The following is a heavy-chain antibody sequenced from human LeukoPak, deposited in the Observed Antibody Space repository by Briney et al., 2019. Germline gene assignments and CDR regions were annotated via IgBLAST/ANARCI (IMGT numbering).Heavy chain of an antibody. Sequence: GGSLRLSCAASGFTFTNYAMTWVRQAPGRGLEWVSLIYTDGSTHYADSVKGRFTMSRDSSKNTVYLKINSLRPEDTAMYFCVKDRAGAKAWVEFDPWGQGTLVTVSS. D-gene: IGHD3-10*01. V-gene: IGHV3-66*02. CDR2: IYTDGST. CDR3: VKDRAGAKAWVEFDP. CDR1: GFTFTNYA. J-gene: IGHJ5*02.